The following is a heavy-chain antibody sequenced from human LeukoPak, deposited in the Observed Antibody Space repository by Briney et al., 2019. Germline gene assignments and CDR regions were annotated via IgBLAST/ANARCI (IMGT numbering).Heavy chain of an antibody. V-gene: IGHV1-2*02. CDR3: ARYRCKTTSGCEDTDAFDT. J-gene: IGHJ3*02. CDR2: LNPNSGAT. Sequence: ASVKVSCKTSRYTFTANYMQWVRQAPGQGLEWMGWLNPNSGATKYAQKFQGRVTMTRDTSINTAYMELSRLTSDDTAVYYCARYRCKTTSGCEDTDAFDTWGQGTMVTVSS. CDR1: RYTFTANY. D-gene: IGHD2/OR15-2a*01.